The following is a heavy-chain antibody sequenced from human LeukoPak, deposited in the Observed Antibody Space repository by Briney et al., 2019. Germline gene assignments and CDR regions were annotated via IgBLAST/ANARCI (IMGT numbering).Heavy chain of an antibody. D-gene: IGHD1-1*01. V-gene: IGHV3-49*03. CDR2: IRSKAYGETA. J-gene: IGHJ4*02. Sequence: GGSLRLSRTASGFTFGDYAMSWIRQAPGKGLEWVGFIRSKAYGETADYAASVKGRFTISRDDSKAIAYLRMNSLKTEDTAVYHCTRDRGAYNLYDYWGQGTLVTVSS. CDR3: TRDRGAYNLYDY. CDR1: GFTFGDYA.